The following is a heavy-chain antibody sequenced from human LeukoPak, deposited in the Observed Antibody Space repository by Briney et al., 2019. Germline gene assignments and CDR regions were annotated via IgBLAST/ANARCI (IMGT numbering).Heavy chain of an antibody. J-gene: IGHJ4*02. Sequence: GGSLRLSCAASGFTFSSYGMHWVRQAPGKGLEWVAVISYDGSNKYYADSVKGRFTISRDNSKNTLYLQMNSLRAEDTAVYYCAKDLGTSSSDYWGQGTLVTVSS. CDR2: ISYDGSNK. V-gene: IGHV3-30*18. D-gene: IGHD6-6*01. CDR1: GFTFSSYG. CDR3: AKDLGTSSSDY.